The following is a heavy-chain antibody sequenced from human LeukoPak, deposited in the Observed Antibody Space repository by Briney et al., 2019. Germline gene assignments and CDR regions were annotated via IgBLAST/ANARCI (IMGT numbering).Heavy chain of an antibody. V-gene: IGHV4-59*01. CDR2: IYNTGST. Sequence: SEALSLTCVVSGPSISTYYWNWLRQPPGKELEWLAYIYNTGSTDYNPSLKSRVSISADTSKNQFSLKLSSVTAADTAVYYCARARPYCSGGTCHRGAFEIWGQGTLVTVSS. CDR1: GPSISTYY. D-gene: IGHD2-15*01. J-gene: IGHJ3*02. CDR3: ARARPYCSGGTCHRGAFEI.